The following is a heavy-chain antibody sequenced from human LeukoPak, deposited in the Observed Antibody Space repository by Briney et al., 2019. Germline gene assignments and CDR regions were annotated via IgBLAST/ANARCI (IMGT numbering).Heavy chain of an antibody. Sequence: PSETLSLTCTVSGGSISSSSYYWGWIRQPPGKGLEWIGSMYYSGSTYYNPSLKSRVTISVDTSKNQFSLKLSSVTAADTAVYYCARRQWLVNPHRVTRDPNLSFDYWGQGTLVTVSS. CDR3: ARRQWLVNPHRVTRDPNLSFDY. CDR2: MYYSGST. D-gene: IGHD6-19*01. V-gene: IGHV4-39*07. CDR1: GGSISSSSYY. J-gene: IGHJ4*02.